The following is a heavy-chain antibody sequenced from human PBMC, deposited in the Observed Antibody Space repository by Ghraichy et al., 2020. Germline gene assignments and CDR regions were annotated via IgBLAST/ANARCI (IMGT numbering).Heavy chain of an antibody. D-gene: IGHD3-10*01. J-gene: IGHJ6*02. CDR1: RFSFSSYA. CDR2: ISPSGDGT. CDR3: AKDQNSAMVRGIVNGMDV. Sequence: RGSLRLSCAASRFSFSSYAMNWVRQAPGKGLEWVSAISPSGDGTYYADSVKGRFTISRDNSQNTLYLQMNSLRAEDTAVYYCAKDQNSAMVRGIVNGMDVWGQGTKVAVSS. V-gene: IGHV3-23*01.